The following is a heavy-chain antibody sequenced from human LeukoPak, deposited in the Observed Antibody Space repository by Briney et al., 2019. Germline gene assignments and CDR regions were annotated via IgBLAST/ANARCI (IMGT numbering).Heavy chain of an antibody. Sequence: GGSLRLSCAASGLTFSSYWMSWVRQAPGKGLEWVANIKQDGSEKYYVDSVKGRFTISRDNAKNSLYLQMNSLRAEDTAVYYCAREESGVTLRYYYYGMDVWGQGTTVTVSS. CDR1: GLTFSSYW. J-gene: IGHJ6*02. V-gene: IGHV3-7*01. CDR2: IKQDGSEK. CDR3: AREESGVTLRYYYYGMDV. D-gene: IGHD3-10*01.